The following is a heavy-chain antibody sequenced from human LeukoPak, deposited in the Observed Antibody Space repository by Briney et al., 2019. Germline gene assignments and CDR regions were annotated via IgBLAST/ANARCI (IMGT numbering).Heavy chain of an antibody. CDR1: GGSISSYY. CDR3: ARGYSSSWLGKFDY. V-gene: IGHV4-59*01. D-gene: IGHD6-13*01. Sequence: SETLSLTCTVSGGSISSYYWSWIRQTPGKGLEWTGYIYYSGSTNYNPSLNSRVTMSVDTSKNQFSLNLNSVTAADTAVYYCARGYSSSWLGKFDYWGQGTLVTVSS. J-gene: IGHJ4*02. CDR2: IYYSGST.